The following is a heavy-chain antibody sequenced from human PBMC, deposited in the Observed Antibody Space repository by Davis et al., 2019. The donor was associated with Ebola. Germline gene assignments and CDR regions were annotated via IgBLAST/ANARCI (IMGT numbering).Heavy chain of an antibody. Sequence: GESLKISCAASGFTFSSYAMSWVRQAAGKGLEWVSAISGSGGSTYYADSVKGRFTISRDNSKNTLYLQMNSLRAEDTAVYYCAKDDGLLWFGELLGTFDYWGQGTLVTVFS. CDR1: GFTFSSYA. V-gene: IGHV3-23*01. CDR2: ISGSGGST. J-gene: IGHJ4*02. D-gene: IGHD3-10*01. CDR3: AKDDGLLWFGELLGTFDY.